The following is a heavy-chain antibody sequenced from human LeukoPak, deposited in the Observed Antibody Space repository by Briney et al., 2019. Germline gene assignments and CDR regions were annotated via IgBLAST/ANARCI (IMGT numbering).Heavy chain of an antibody. CDR2: ITGSSNYI. J-gene: IGHJ4*02. D-gene: IGHD1-1*01. V-gene: IGHV3-21*01. CDR3: ARDKGTTETTGG. Sequence: AGGSLRLSCVASGFTFSSYSMNWVRQALGKGLEWVSSITGSSNYIYLADSVKGRFTISRDNAKNSLYLQMNNLRAEDTAVYYCARDKGTTETTGGWGQGTLVTVSS. CDR1: GFTFSSYS.